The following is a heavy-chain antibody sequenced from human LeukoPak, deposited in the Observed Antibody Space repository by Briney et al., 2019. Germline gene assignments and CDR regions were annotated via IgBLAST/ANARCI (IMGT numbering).Heavy chain of an antibody. CDR2: IRYDGSNK. V-gene: IGHV3-30*02. D-gene: IGHD1-26*01. CDR1: GFTFSSYG. CDR3: ATSGSYHQYFDY. Sequence: GGSLRLSCAASGFTFSSYGMHRVRQAPGKGLEWVAFIRYDGSNKCYADSVKGRFTISRDNSKNTLYLQMNSLRAEDTAVYYCATSGSYHQYFDYWGQGTLVTVSS. J-gene: IGHJ4*02.